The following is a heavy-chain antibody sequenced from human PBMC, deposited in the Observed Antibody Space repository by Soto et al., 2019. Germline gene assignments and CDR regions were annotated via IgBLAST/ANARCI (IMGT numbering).Heavy chain of an antibody. CDR2: ISYDGSNK. D-gene: IGHD6-19*01. CDR1: GFTFSSYA. V-gene: IGHV3-30-3*01. Sequence: ESGGGVVQPGRSLRLSCAASGFTFSSYAMHWVRQAPGKGLEWVAVISYDGSNKYYADSVKGRFTISRDNSKNTLYLQMNSLRAEDTAVYYCASGIAVAGTGLLWGQGTLVTVSS. J-gene: IGHJ4*02. CDR3: ASGIAVAGTGLL.